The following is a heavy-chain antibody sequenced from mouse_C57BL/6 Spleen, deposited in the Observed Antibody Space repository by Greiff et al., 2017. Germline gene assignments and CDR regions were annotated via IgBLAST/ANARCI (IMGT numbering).Heavy chain of an antibody. CDR2: INPSSGYT. CDR1: GYTFTSYT. CDR3: ARSTTTPVTTGGMDY. D-gene: IGHD2-5*01. Sequence: VQLQQSGAELARPGASVKMSCKASGYTFTSYTMHWVKQRPGQGLEWIGYINPSSGYTKYNQKFKDKATLTADKSSSPAYMQLSSLTSEDSAVYYCARSTTTPVTTGGMDYWGQGTSVTVSS. J-gene: IGHJ4*01. V-gene: IGHV1-4*01.